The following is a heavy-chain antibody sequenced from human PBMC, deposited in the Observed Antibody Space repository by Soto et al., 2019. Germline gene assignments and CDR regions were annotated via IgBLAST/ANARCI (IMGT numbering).Heavy chain of an antibody. Sequence: QVQLQQWGAGLLKPSETLSLTCAVYGGSFSGYYWSWIRQPPGKGLEWIGEINHSGSTNYNPSLKSRVTISVDTSKNQFSLKLSSVTAADTAVYYCARGSIVVVPVYCSGGSCQIHGEYFDYWGQGTLVTVSS. CDR3: ARGSIVVVPVYCSGGSCQIHGEYFDY. V-gene: IGHV4-34*01. CDR1: GGSFSGYY. J-gene: IGHJ4*02. CDR2: INHSGST. D-gene: IGHD2-15*01.